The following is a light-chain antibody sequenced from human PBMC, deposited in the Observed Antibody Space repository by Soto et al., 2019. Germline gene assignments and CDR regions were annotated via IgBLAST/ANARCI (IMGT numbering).Light chain of an antibody. CDR2: GAS. CDR3: QQYGGSPTWT. V-gene: IGKV3-15*01. J-gene: IGKJ1*01. Sequence: EIVMTQSPATLSVSPGERATLSCRASQSVSSNLAWYQQKPGQAPRLLIYGASTRATGIPARFSGSGSGTEFTLTISSLQSEDFAVYYCQQYGGSPTWTFGQGTKVEIK. CDR1: QSVSSN.